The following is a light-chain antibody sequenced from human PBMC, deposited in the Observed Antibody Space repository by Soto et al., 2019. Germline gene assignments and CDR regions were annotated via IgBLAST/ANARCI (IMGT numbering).Light chain of an antibody. V-gene: IGKV1-5*03. CDR1: QTISRW. CDR2: KAS. CDR3: QHYNSYSEA. Sequence: DIQMSKCPSTLSRSVGDRVTITCRASQTISRWLGWYQQKPVKDPKXXIYKASTLTSGVRSRFSGSGSGTEFTLTISSLQADDFATYYCQHYNSYSEAFGQGTKVDIK. J-gene: IGKJ1*01.